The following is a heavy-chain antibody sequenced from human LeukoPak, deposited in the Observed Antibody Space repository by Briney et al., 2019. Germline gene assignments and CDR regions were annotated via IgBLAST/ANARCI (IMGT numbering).Heavy chain of an antibody. Sequence: GGSLRLSCAASGFTFSSYWMSWVRQAPGKGLEWVANIKQDGSEKYYVDSVKGRFTISRDNAKNSLYLQMNSLRAEDTAVYYCARVYWDPTHSYYMDVWGKGTTVTVPS. D-gene: IGHD1-26*01. J-gene: IGHJ6*03. CDR2: IKQDGSEK. V-gene: IGHV3-7*01. CDR1: GFTFSSYW. CDR3: ARVYWDPTHSYYMDV.